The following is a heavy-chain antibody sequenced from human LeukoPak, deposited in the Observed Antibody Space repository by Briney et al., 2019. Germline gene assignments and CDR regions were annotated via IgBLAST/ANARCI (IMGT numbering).Heavy chain of an antibody. Sequence: ASVKVSCKASGGTFSSYTISWVRQAPGQGLEWMGRIIPILGIANYVQKFQGRVTITADKSTSTAYMELSSLRSEDTAVYYCAILREDCSSTSCLDYWGQGTLVTVSS. V-gene: IGHV1-69*02. J-gene: IGHJ4*02. CDR1: GGTFSSYT. CDR2: IIPILGIA. D-gene: IGHD2-2*01. CDR3: AILREDCSSTSCLDY.